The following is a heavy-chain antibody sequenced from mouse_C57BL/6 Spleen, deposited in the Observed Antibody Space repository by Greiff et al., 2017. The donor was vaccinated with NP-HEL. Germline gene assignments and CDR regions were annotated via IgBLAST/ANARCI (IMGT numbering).Heavy chain of an antibody. Sequence: QVQLQQSGPGLVAPSQSLSITCTVSGFSLTSYAISWVRQPPGKGLEWLGVIWTGGGTNYNSALKSRLSISKDNSKSQVFLKMNSLQTDDTARYYCARIYYGNYCYAMDYWGQGTSVTVSS. D-gene: IGHD2-1*01. V-gene: IGHV2-9-1*01. J-gene: IGHJ4*01. CDR3: ARIYYGNYCYAMDY. CDR2: IWTGGGT. CDR1: GFSLTSYA.